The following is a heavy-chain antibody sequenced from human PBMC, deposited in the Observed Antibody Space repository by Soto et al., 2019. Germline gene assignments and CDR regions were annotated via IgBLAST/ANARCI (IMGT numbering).Heavy chain of an antibody. Sequence: EEQLVESGGGLVQSGGSLRLSCAASEFTFSSYWMHWVRQAPGKGLVWVSRIDNDGRGTIYADSVKGRFTVTRDNTKNTLYLQMNSLRDEDTAVYYCSRGGFTHGFDIWGQGTMVTVSS. CDR1: EFTFSSYW. CDR2: IDNDGRGT. CDR3: SRGGFTHGFDI. J-gene: IGHJ3*02. V-gene: IGHV3-74*01.